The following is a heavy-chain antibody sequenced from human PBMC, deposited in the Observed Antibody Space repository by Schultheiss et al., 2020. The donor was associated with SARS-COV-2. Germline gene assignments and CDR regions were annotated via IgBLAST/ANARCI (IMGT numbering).Heavy chain of an antibody. D-gene: IGHD3-3*01. Sequence: GSLRLSCAVYGGSFSGYYWSWIRQPPEKGLEWLGEINHSGSTNYNPSLKSRVNISVDTSKNQFSLKLSSVTAADTAVYYCARGSPRITFFGVARGRFDPWGQGTLVTVAS. CDR3: ARGSPRITFFGVARGRFDP. CDR1: GGSFSGYY. CDR2: INHSGST. V-gene: IGHV4-34*01. J-gene: IGHJ5*02.